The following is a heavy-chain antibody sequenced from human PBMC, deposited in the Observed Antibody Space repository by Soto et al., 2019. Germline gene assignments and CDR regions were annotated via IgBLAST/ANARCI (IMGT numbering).Heavy chain of an antibody. D-gene: IGHD3-22*01. Sequence: GESLKISCAASGFTFSSYAMSWVRQAPGKGLEWVSAISGSGGSTYYADSVKGRFTISRDNSKNTLYLQMNSLRAEDTAVYYCAKGPSRPPPYYYDSSGYWDYWGKGTLVTVS. J-gene: IGHJ4*02. CDR3: AKGPSRPPPYYYDSSGYWDY. CDR1: GFTFSSYA. CDR2: ISGSGGST. V-gene: IGHV3-23*01.